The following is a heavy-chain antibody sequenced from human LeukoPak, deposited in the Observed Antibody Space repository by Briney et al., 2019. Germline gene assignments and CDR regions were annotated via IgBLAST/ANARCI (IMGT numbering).Heavy chain of an antibody. J-gene: IGHJ5*02. CDR1: GFTFSSYW. V-gene: IGHV3-7*01. Sequence: GGSLRLSCAASGFTFSSYWMSWVRQAPGKGLEWVANINQDGSEKYYVDSVKGRFTISRDNAKNSLYLQMNSLRAEDTAVYYCARGGCSGGSCYHNWFAPWGQGTLVTVSS. D-gene: IGHD2-15*01. CDR3: ARGGCSGGSCYHNWFAP. CDR2: INQDGSEK.